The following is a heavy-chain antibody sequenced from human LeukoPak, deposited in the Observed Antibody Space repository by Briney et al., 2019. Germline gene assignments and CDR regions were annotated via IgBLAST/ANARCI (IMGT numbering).Heavy chain of an antibody. CDR3: AKTYVWYYFDY. CDR1: GFTFSSYW. CDR2: INSDGSST. V-gene: IGHV3-74*01. D-gene: IGHD3-16*01. J-gene: IGHJ4*02. Sequence: PGGSLRLSCAASGFTFSSYWMHWVRQAPGKGLVWVSRINSDGSSTSYADSVKGRFTISRDNAKNTLYLQMNSLGAEDTAVYYCAKTYVWYYFDYWGQGILVTVSS.